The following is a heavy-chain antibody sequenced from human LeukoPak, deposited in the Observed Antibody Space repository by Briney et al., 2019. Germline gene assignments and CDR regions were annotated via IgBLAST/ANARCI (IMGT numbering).Heavy chain of an antibody. D-gene: IGHD3-10*01. Sequence: GASVKDSCQASGYTFTSYGIRWLRPAPGQGREWMGWISAYNGNTNYAQKLQGRVTMTTDTSTSTAYMELRSLRSDDTAVYYCARDRYYGSGTYFDYWGQGTLVTVSS. CDR1: GYTFTSYG. CDR3: ARDRYYGSGTYFDY. V-gene: IGHV1-18*04. J-gene: IGHJ4*02. CDR2: ISAYNGNT.